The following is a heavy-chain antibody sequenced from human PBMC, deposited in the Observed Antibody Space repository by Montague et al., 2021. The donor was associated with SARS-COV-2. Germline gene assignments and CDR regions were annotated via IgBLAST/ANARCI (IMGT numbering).Heavy chain of an antibody. V-gene: IGHV3-33*08. CDR1: GFTFSSYD. J-gene: IGHJ6*02. CDR3: AREYSAPRWFGEYNRYGMGV. CDR2: IWYDGSNQ. D-gene: IGHD3-10*01. Sequence: SLRLSCAASGFTFSSYDMHWVRQAPGKVLEWVAVIWYDGSNQYYGDSVKGRFTISRDNSKNTLYLQMNSLRAEDTAVYYCAREYSAPRWFGEYNRYGMGVWGQGTTVTVSS.